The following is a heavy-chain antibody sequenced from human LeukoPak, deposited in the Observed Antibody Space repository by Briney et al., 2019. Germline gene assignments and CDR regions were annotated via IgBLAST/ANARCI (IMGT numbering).Heavy chain of an antibody. Sequence: GESLKISCKGSGYSFTSYWIGWVRQMPGKGLEWMGIIYPGDSDTRYSPSFQGQVTISADKSISTAYLQWSSLKASDTAMYYCARRASYCSGGSCYHPDYWGQGTLVTVSS. D-gene: IGHD2-15*01. CDR1: GYSFTSYW. J-gene: IGHJ4*02. CDR3: ARRASYCSGGSCYHPDY. V-gene: IGHV5-51*01. CDR2: IYPGDSDT.